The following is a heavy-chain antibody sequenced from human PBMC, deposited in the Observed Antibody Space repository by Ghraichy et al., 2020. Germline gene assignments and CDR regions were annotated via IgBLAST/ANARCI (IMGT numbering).Heavy chain of an antibody. D-gene: IGHD2-2*01. CDR3: AKDLGYCSSTSCYYYYYGMDV. CDR2: INSDGVST. Sequence: LSLTCAASGFTFDDYTMHWVRQSPGKGLEWVSLINSDGVSTHYADSVKGRFTISRDNSKNSLYLQMNSLRTEDTALYYCAKDLGYCSSTSCYYYYYGMDVWGQGTTVTVSS. V-gene: IGHV3-43*01. J-gene: IGHJ6*02. CDR1: GFTFDDYT.